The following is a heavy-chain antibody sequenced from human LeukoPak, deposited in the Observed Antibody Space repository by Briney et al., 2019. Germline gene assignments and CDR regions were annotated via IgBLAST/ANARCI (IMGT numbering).Heavy chain of an antibody. Sequence: GGSLRLSCVVSGFRFSDYYMSWIRQTPGKSLELISYINGSSDAIYYTDSVKGRFTISRDNAKNSLYLQLDSLSAEDTAVYYCASLYDSTGFCFDYWGQGALVTVSS. CDR2: INGSSDAI. D-gene: IGHD3-22*01. CDR3: ASLYDSTGFCFDY. V-gene: IGHV3-11*01. J-gene: IGHJ4*02. CDR1: GFRFSDYY.